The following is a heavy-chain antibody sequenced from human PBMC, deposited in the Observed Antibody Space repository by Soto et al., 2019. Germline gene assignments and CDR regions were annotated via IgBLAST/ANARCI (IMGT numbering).Heavy chain of an antibody. D-gene: IGHD6-13*01. Sequence: PGESLKISCEASGYTFTKYYITWVRQMPGKGLEWMGKIDPSDSYTTYSPSFQGHVTMSVDQSINTAYMEVGSLRSDDTAIYYCATGAAGIAAHVIWGQGTPVTVSS. CDR2: IDPSDSYT. CDR1: GYTFTKYY. CDR3: ATGAAGIAAHVI. J-gene: IGHJ4*02. V-gene: IGHV5-10-1*01.